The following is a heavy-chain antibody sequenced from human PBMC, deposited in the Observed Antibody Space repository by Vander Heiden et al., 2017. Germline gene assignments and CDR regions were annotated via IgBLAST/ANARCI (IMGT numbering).Heavy chain of an antibody. V-gene: IGHV3-30*02. J-gene: IGHJ2*01. Sequence: QVQLVESGGGVVQPGGSLRILCASPEFSSSYSGMHWVRQGPGKGLDWVAFIQSDGSKKYYADPVKGRFNISRDNSQNMMYLQMNSLRAEDTAVYYCARDRYPWYGDFWGRGTLVSVSS. CDR1: EFSSSYSG. D-gene: IGHD3-9*01. CDR2: IQSDGSKK. CDR3: ARDRYPWYGDF.